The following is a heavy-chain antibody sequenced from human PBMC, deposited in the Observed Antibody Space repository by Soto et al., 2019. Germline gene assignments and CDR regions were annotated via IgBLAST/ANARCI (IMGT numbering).Heavy chain of an antibody. CDR2: INPNSNGT. V-gene: IGHV1-2*02. D-gene: IGHD3-22*01. CDR3: ARPPYSYDSNGYPFDAFDI. CDR1: GYTFTVFY. Sequence: ASVKVSCKASGYTFTVFYMHWVRQAPGQGPEWMGWINPNSNGTNYAQRFQGRVTMTTDTSISTAYMELSGLKSDDTAVYYCARPPYSYDSNGYPFDAFDIWGQGTMVTVSS. J-gene: IGHJ3*02.